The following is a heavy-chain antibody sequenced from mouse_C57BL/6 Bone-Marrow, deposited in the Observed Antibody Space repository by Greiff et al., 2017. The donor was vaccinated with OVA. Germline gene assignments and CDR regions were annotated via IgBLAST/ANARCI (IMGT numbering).Heavy chain of an antibody. Sequence: GKLEKAGAERGGRGAAGKRAGRSGGYTFTGYWMHWVKLWRGQGLEWIGNINPSNGGTNYNEKFKSKATLTVDKSSSTAYMQLSSLTSEDSAVYYCARGDYCGSSPFAYWGQGTLVTVSA. CDR2: INPSNGGT. CDR1: GYTFTGYW. J-gene: IGHJ3*01. V-gene: IGHV1-53*01. D-gene: IGHD1-1*01. CDR3: ARGDYCGSSPFAY.